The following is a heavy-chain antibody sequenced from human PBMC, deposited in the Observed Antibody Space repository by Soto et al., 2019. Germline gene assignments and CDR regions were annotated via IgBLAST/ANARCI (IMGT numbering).Heavy chain of an antibody. D-gene: IGHD4-17*01. CDR2: ISGRSGYT. Sequence: GGSLRLSCAAYGFTFSDYHMTWIRQAPGKGLEWVSYISGRSGYTKYADSVKGRFTISRDNANNSLYLQMNSLRAEDTAVYYCARRAVTTMNTRIYNWFDPWGQGTLVTVSS. V-gene: IGHV3-11*06. CDR1: GFTFSDYH. J-gene: IGHJ5*02. CDR3: ARRAVTTMNTRIYNWFDP.